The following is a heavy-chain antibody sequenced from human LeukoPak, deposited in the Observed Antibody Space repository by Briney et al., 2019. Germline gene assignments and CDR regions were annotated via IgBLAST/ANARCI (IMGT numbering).Heavy chain of an antibody. CDR3: ASLARRSGYYFQKNYYYYYMDV. CDR1: GYTFTGYY. CDR2: INPNSGGT. D-gene: IGHD3-22*01. V-gene: IGHV1-2*02. J-gene: IGHJ6*03. Sequence: ASVKVSCKASGYTFTGYYMHWVRQAPGQGLEWMGWINPNSGGTNYAQKFQGRVTMTRDTSITTAYMELSRLRSDDTAVYYCASLARRSGYYFQKNYYYYYMDVWGKGTTVTVSS.